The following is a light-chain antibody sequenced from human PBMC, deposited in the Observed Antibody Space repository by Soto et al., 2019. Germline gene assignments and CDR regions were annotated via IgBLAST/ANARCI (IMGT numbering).Light chain of an antibody. V-gene: IGLV2-14*03. CDR3: SSYTNKDTLL. CDR2: DVT. Sequence: QSALTQPASVSGSPGQSITISCTGNSSDVGGYDHVSWYQQHPGKAPKLIIYDVTVRPSGISRRCSGSKSDNTASLAVSGLQPEDEADYYCSSYTNKDTLLFGGGTKLTVL. CDR1: SSDVGGYDH. J-gene: IGLJ3*02.